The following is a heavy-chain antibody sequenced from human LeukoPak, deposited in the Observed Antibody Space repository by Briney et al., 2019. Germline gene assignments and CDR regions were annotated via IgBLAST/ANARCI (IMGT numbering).Heavy chain of an antibody. CDR3: ASYIRVLLWFGESNDAFDI. CDR1: GGSISSSSYY. Sequence: SETLSLTCTVSGGSISSSSYYWGWIRQPPGKGLEWIGSIYYSGSTYYNPSLKSRVTISVDTSKNQFSLKLSSVTAADTAVYYCASYIRVLLWFGESNDAFDIWGQGTMVTVSS. V-gene: IGHV4-39*07. J-gene: IGHJ3*02. CDR2: IYYSGST. D-gene: IGHD3-10*01.